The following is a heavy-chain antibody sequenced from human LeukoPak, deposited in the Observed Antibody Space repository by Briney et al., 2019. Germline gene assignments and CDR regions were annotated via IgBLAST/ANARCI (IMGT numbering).Heavy chain of an antibody. D-gene: IGHD3-10*01. J-gene: IGHJ4*02. Sequence: GGSLRLSCAASGFTFSSYAMRWVRQAPGKGLEWVSAISGSAGTTYYADSVKGRFTISRDNSKNTLYLQMNSLRAEDTAVYYCAKDRGSSSWSFDYWGQGTLVTVSS. CDR1: GFTFSSYA. V-gene: IGHV3-23*01. CDR2: ISGSAGTT. CDR3: AKDRGSSSWSFDY.